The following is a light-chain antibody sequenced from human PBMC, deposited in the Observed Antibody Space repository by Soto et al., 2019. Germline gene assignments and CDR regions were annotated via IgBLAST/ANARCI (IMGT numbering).Light chain of an antibody. V-gene: IGKV1-39*01. CDR3: QQSYSTPQLT. Sequence: DIQMTRSPSPLSASVGNRVPITYRAGTSFALYLNWFQQKPGKAPKLLIYAASNLQSGVPSRFSGSGSGTDFTLTISSLQPEDSATYYCQQSYSTPQLTFGGGTKVEIK. CDR1: TSFALY. CDR2: AAS. J-gene: IGKJ4*01.